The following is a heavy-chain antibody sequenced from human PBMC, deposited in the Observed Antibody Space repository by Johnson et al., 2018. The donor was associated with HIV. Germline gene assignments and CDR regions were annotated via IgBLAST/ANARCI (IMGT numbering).Heavy chain of an antibody. CDR2: IKQDGSEK. J-gene: IGHJ3*02. D-gene: IGHD4-23*01. CDR3: AKDLAPYRTVVKSRDAFDI. Sequence: VQLVESGGSVVRPGGSLRLSCAASGFTFDDYAMSWVRQAPGKGLEWVANIKQDGSEKYYVDSVKGRFTISRANAKTSLHLQMNSMRAEDTAVYNCAKDLAPYRTVVKSRDAFDIWGQGTMVTVSS. CDR1: GFTFDDYA. V-gene: IGHV3-7*01.